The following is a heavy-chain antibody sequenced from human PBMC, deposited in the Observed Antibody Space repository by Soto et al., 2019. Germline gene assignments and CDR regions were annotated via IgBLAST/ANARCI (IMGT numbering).Heavy chain of an antibody. CDR1: GGSINNYY. Sequence: TSETLSLTCTVSGGSINNYYWSWVRQPPGKGLEWIGCVYYTGSTNYNPSLKSRVTISVDTSKNQFSLKLSSVTAADTAVYYCTREQTSTVVTQWGQGTLVTVSS. CDR3: TREQTSTVVTQ. D-gene: IGHD4-17*01. CDR2: VYYTGST. V-gene: IGHV4-59*01. J-gene: IGHJ4*02.